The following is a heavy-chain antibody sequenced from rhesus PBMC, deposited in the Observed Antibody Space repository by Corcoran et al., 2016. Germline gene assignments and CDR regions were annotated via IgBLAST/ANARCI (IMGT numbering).Heavy chain of an antibody. CDR3: ARIYYSGSYYYPSGYFDL. J-gene: IGHJ2*01. Sequence: QVQLQESGPGLLKPSETLSLTCAVSGGSISGGYGWGWIRQPPGKGLEWIGIIYSSSATTSYHPSLKRRVTISTDPSKNQFSRKLSSVTAADTAVYYCARIYYSGSYYYPSGYFDLWGPGTPITISS. V-gene: IGHV4S7*01. CDR2: IYSSSATT. D-gene: IGHD3-16*01. CDR1: GGSISGGYG.